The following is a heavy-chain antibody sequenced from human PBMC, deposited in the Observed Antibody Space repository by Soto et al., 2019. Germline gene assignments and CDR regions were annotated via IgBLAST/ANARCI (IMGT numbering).Heavy chain of an antibody. CDR3: ARVESYSSRRRPRFDP. CDR2: MNPNSGNT. D-gene: IGHD6-13*01. J-gene: IGHJ5*02. CDR1: GYTFTSYD. V-gene: IGHV1-8*01. Sequence: ASVKVSCKASGYTFTSYDINWVRQATGQGLEWMGWMNPNSGNTGYAQKFQGRVTMTRNTSISTAYMELSSLRSEDTAVYYCARVESYSSRRRPRFDPWGQGTLVTVSS.